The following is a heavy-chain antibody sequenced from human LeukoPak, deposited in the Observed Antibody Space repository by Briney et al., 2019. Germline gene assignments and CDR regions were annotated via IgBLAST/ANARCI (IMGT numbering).Heavy chain of an antibody. V-gene: IGHV4-39*01. Sequence: SETLSLTCTVSGGSIGSRSYYWGWIRQPPGKGLEWIGSVYYSGSTYYNPSLESRVTISVDTSKNQFSLKLNSVTAADTAVYYCARGIGRRAFDIWGQGTMVTVSS. CDR3: ARGIGRRAFDI. J-gene: IGHJ3*02. CDR1: GGSIGSRSYY. CDR2: VYYSGST. D-gene: IGHD3-10*01.